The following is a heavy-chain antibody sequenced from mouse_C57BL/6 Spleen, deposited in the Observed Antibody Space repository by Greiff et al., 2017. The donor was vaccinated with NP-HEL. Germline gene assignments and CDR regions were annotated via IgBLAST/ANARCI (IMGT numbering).Heavy chain of an antibody. J-gene: IGHJ3*01. V-gene: IGHV1-4*01. CDR3: ARYDGGSWFAY. Sequence: VQLQQSGAELARPGASVKMSCKASGYTFTSYTMHWVKQRPGQGLEWIGYINPSSGYTKYNQKFKDKATLTADKSSSTAYMQLSSLTSADSAVYYCARYDGGSWFAYWGQGTLVTVSA. D-gene: IGHD2-12*01. CDR1: GYTFTSYT. CDR2: INPSSGYT.